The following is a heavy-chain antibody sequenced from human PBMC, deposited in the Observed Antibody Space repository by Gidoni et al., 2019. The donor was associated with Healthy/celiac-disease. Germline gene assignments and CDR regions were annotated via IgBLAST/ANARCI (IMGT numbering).Heavy chain of an antibody. CDR2: ISSSSSYI. J-gene: IGHJ6*02. D-gene: IGHD2-2*01. CDR3: ARTVVVPAASVGYYYYGMDV. Sequence: EVQLVESGGGLVTPGGSLRLSCAASGFTFSSYSMNGVRQAPGKGLEWVSSISSSSSYIYYADSVKGRFTISRDNAKNSLYLQMNSRRAEDTAVYYCARTVVVPAASVGYYYYGMDVWGQGTTVTVSS. V-gene: IGHV3-21*01. CDR1: GFTFSSYS.